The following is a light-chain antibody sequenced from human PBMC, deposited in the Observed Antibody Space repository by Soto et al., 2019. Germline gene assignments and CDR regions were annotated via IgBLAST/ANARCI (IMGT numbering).Light chain of an antibody. CDR2: GAS. CDR1: QSVSSSY. J-gene: IGKJ1*01. CDR3: QQYGRSWWT. V-gene: IGKV3-20*01. Sequence: EIVLTQSPGTLSLSPGERATLSCRTSQSVSSSYLAWYHQKPGQAPRLLIYGASSRATGIPDRFSGSGSGTDFTLTISRLEPEDFAVYYCQQYGRSWWTFGQGTKVEI.